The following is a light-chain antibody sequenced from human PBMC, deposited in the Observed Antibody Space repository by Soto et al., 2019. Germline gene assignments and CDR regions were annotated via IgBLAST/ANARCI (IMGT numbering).Light chain of an antibody. V-gene: IGKV3-20*01. CDR1: EAIGYNY. CDR3: QLYDTSYT. Sequence: EVVLTQFPGTLSLSPGERATLSCRASEAIGYNYLAWYRQQSGLAPTLLIYDASTRAPGIPDRFSGSGSGTDFTLTISRLEPGDFAVYYCQLYDTSYTFGPGTRLEI. CDR2: DAS. J-gene: IGKJ2*01.